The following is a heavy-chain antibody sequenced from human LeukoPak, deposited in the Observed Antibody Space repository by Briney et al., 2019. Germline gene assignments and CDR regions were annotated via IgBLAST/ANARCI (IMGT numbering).Heavy chain of an antibody. V-gene: IGHV3-23*01. CDR3: AKDRPGIAVAGVIDY. J-gene: IGHJ4*02. D-gene: IGHD6-19*01. CDR2: ISGTGDST. Sequence: GGSLRLSCAASRFTFNSYAMSRVRQAPGKGLEWVSAISGTGDSTYYADSVKGRFTISRDNSKNTLYLQMNSLRAEDTAVYYCAKDRPGIAVAGVIDYWGQGTLVTVSS. CDR1: RFTFNSYA.